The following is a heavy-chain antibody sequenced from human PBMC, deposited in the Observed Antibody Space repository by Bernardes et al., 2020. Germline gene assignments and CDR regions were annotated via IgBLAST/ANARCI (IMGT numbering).Heavy chain of an antibody. D-gene: IGHD6-19*01. J-gene: IGHJ4*02. CDR3: ASDEGSIAVTYYDY. V-gene: IGHV3-30-3*01. Sequence: GGSLRLSCAASGFTFSSYAMHWVRQAPGKGLEWVAVISYDGSNKYYADSVKGRFTISRDNSKNTLYLQMNSLRAEDTAVYYCASDEGSIAVTYYDYWGQGTLVTVSS. CDR2: ISYDGSNK. CDR1: GFTFSSYA.